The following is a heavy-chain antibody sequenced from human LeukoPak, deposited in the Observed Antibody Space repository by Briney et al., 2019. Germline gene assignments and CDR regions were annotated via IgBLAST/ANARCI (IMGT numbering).Heavy chain of an antibody. CDR3: AKSAQGYGSSSGTLFDY. CDR2: ISWNSGTI. D-gene: IGHD6-6*01. J-gene: IGHJ4*02. V-gene: IGHV3-9*03. CDR1: GFTFDDYA. Sequence: GGSLRLSCAASGFTFDDYAMHWVRQAPGKGLEWVSGISWNSGTIGYADSVKGRFTISRDNAKNSLYLQMNSLRAEDMALYYCAKSAQGYGSSSGTLFDYWGQGTLVTVSS.